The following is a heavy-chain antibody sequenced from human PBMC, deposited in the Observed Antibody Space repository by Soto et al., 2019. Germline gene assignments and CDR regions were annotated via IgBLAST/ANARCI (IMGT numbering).Heavy chain of an antibody. CDR2: INPSGGST. D-gene: IGHD3-10*01. CDR3: ARAGTMVRGVMVDWFDP. Sequence: SLQVSCTSSGYTFTSYYMHWVRQAPGQGLEWMGIINPSGGSTSYAQKFQGRVTMTRDTSTSTVYMELSSLRSEDTAVYYCARAGTMVRGVMVDWFDPWGKGTLVTVSS. CDR1: GYTFTSYY. V-gene: IGHV1-46*01. J-gene: IGHJ5*02.